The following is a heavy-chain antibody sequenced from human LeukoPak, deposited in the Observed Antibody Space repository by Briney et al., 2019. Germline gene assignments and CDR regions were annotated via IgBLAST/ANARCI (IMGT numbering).Heavy chain of an antibody. CDR2: MYLSGTT. J-gene: IGHJ4*02. CDR1: GDSINSLDL. V-gene: IGHV4-4*02. CDR3: ARDSRVAVAGLDY. D-gene: IGHD6-19*01. Sequence: SGTLSLTCTVSGDSINSLDLWSWVRQPPGKGLEWIGEMYLSGTTHSNPSLKSRVTISVDTSKNQFSLKLSSVTAADTAVYYCARDSRVAVAGLDYWGQGTLVTVSS.